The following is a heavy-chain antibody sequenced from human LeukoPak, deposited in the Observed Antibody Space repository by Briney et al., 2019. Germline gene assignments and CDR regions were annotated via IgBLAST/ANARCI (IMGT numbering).Heavy chain of an antibody. CDR3: AGPYYYDSSGYPPWGA. Sequence: ASVKVSCKASGYTFTGYYMHWVRQAPGQGLEWMGWINPNSGGTNYAQKFQGRVTMTRDTSISTAYMELSRLRSDDTAVYHCAGPYYYDSSGYPPWGAWGQGTLVTVSS. J-gene: IGHJ5*02. V-gene: IGHV1-2*02. D-gene: IGHD3-22*01. CDR2: INPNSGGT. CDR1: GYTFTGYY.